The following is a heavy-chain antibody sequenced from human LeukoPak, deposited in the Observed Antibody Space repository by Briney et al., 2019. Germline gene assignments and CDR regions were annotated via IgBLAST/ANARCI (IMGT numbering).Heavy chain of an antibody. CDR3: ARSVYCSGGNCYFDY. V-gene: IGHV4-30-2*01. D-gene: IGHD2-15*01. CDR2: IFHSGSA. CDR1: GGSISSDAYS. J-gene: IGHJ4*02. Sequence: TSQTLSLTCVVSGGSISSDAYSWSWIRQPPGKGLERIGYIFHSGSAFYNPSLQSRVTMSVDRSKNQFSLKLSSVTAADTAVYYCARSVYCSGGNCYFDYWGQGTLVTVSS.